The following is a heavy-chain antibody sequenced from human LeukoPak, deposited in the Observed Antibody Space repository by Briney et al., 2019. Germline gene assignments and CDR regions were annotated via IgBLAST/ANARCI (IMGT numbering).Heavy chain of an antibody. V-gene: IGHV4-38-2*02. CDR2: IYHSGST. CDR3: ARDARTIKERSDAFDI. J-gene: IGHJ3*02. CDR1: GYSISSGYY. Sequence: SETLSLTCTVSGYSISSGYYWGWIRQPPGKGLEWIGSIYHSGSTYYNPSLKSRVTISVDTSKNQFSLNLRSVTAADTAVYYCARDARTIKERSDAFDIWGQGTMVTVSS. D-gene: IGHD1-1*01.